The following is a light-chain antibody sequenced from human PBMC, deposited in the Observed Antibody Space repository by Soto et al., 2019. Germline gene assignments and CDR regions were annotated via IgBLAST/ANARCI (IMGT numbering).Light chain of an antibody. CDR1: QSVSSY. J-gene: IGKJ3*01. CDR3: QQRSNSPPFT. V-gene: IGKV3-11*01. CDR2: DAS. Sequence: EIVLTQSPATLSLSPGERATLSCRASQSVSSYLAWYQQKPGQAPRLLIYDASNRATGIPARFSGSGSGTDITLTISSLEPEDFAVYYCQQRSNSPPFTFSPGTKVDIK.